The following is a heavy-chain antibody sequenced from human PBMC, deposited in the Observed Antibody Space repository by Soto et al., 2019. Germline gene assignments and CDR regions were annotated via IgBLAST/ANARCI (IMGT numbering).Heavy chain of an antibody. CDR3: AKILSTVTTYYYGMDV. D-gene: IGHD4-17*01. Sequence: WGSLRLSCAASVFSFSTYPVVWFRQAPGKRLEAVSSISGSGGKTYYKDSVKGRFTISRDNSKNTVDLQMNSLRPEDTAVYYCAKILSTVTTYYYGMDVWGQGTTVTVSS. V-gene: IGHV3-23*01. CDR1: VFSFSTYP. CDR2: ISGSGGKT. J-gene: IGHJ6*02.